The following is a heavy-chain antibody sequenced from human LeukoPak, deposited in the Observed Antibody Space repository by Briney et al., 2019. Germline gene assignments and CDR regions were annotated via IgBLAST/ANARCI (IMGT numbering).Heavy chain of an antibody. CDR2: TYQSGST. Sequence: SETLSLTCTVSGDSISSGSYYWSWIRQPPGKGLEWIGYTYQSGSTYTSYNPSLKSRVTISVDRSKNQFSLKLTSVTAADTAVYYCARGLNYGGSGYYFDSWGPGTLVTVSS. CDR3: ARGLNYGGSGYYFDS. V-gene: IGHV4-30-2*01. J-gene: IGHJ4*02. CDR1: GDSISSGSYY. D-gene: IGHD3-22*01.